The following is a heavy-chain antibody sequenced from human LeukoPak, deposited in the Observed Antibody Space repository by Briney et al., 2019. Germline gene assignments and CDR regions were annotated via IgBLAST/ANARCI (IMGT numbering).Heavy chain of an antibody. CDR2: ISSSGSTI. CDR3: ASTKRVPYCSGGSCYSPFDY. V-gene: IGHV3-48*03. J-gene: IGHJ4*02. Sequence: GGSLRLSCAASGFTSSSYEMNWVRQAPGKGLEWVSYISSSGSTIYYADSVKGRFTISRDNAKNSLYLQMNSLRAEDTAVYYCASTKRVPYCSGGSCYSPFDYWGQGTLVTVSS. CDR1: GFTSSSYE. D-gene: IGHD2-15*01.